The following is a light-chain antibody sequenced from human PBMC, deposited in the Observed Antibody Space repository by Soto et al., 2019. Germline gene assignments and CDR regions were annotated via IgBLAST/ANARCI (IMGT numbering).Light chain of an antibody. CDR1: INDVGGYNY. J-gene: IGLJ2*01. Sequence: QSALTQPASVSGSPGQSITISCTGTINDVGGYNYVSWYQHHPGKAPKLMIYEVTNRPSGVSDRFSGSKSGNTASLTISGLQAEDEADYYCSSYTITSTCVFGGGTKVPVL. CDR2: EVT. V-gene: IGLV2-14*01. CDR3: SSYTITSTCV.